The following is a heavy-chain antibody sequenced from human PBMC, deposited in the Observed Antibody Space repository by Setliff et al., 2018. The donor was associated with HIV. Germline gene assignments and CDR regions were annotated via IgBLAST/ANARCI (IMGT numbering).Heavy chain of an antibody. CDR2: VFYSGSA. J-gene: IGHJ6*03. CDR3: ARVSSTYWYSIFRNYYYHMDI. CDR1: AGSISSYY. V-gene: IGHV4-59*08. Sequence: PSETLSLTCAVSAGSISSYYWSWIRQPPGKGLEWIGYVFYSGSANYNPSLKSRVTISVDTSKNQFSLKLSSVTAADTAVYYCARVSSTYWYSIFRNYYYHMDIWGKGTTVTVS. D-gene: IGHD2-8*02.